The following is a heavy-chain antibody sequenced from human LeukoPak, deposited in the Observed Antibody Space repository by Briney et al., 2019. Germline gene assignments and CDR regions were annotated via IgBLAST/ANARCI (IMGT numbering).Heavy chain of an antibody. J-gene: IGHJ4*02. CDR2: INPNSGGT. CDR3: ARGRPGDYFDY. CDR1: GYTFTDYY. V-gene: IGHV1-2*02. Sequence: ASVKVSCKASGYTFTDYYIHWVRQAPGQGLEWMGWINPNSGGTSYLQNFQGRVTMTRDTSISTAYMDLSRLRSDDTAVYYCARGRPGDYFDYWGQGTLVTVSS. D-gene: IGHD6-25*01.